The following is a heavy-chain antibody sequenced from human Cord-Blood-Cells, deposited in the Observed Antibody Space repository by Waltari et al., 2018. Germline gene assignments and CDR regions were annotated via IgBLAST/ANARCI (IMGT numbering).Heavy chain of an antibody. V-gene: IGHV4-38-2*02. J-gene: IGHJ4*02. Sequence: QVQLQESGPGLVKPSETLSLTCTVSGYSISSGYYWGWIRQPPGKGLEWIGSIYHSGTTYYHPSLKSRVTISVDTSKNQFSLKLSSVTAADTAVYYCARGGGHSGYDYDYWGQGTLVTVSS. D-gene: IGHD5-12*01. CDR1: GYSISSGYY. CDR3: ARGGGHSGYDYDY. CDR2: IYHSGTT.